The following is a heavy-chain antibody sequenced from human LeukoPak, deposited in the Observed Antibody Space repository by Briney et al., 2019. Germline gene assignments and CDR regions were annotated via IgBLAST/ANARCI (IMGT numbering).Heavy chain of an antibody. V-gene: IGHV4-59*12. Sequence: ASEALSLTCTVSGGSISSYYWSWIRQPPGKGLEWIGYIYYSGSTNYNPSLKSRVTISVDTSKNQFSLKLASVTAADTAVYYCAGGHRNWLLSWFDPWGRGTLVTVSS. CDR2: IYYSGST. CDR3: AGGHRNWLLSWFDP. J-gene: IGHJ5*02. D-gene: IGHD3-9*01. CDR1: GGSISSYY.